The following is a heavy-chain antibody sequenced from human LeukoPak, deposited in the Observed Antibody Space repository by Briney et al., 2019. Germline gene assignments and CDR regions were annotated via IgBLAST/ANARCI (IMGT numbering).Heavy chain of an antibody. Sequence: ETLSLTCAVYGGSFSGYYWSWIRQPPGKGLEWIGEINHVGSTNYNPSLKSRVTISVDTSRKKFSLKLSSVTAADTAVYYCASVEMSTTNFGYWGQGTLVTVSS. CDR1: GGSFSGYY. D-gene: IGHD5-24*01. V-gene: IGHV4-34*01. CDR3: ASVEMSTTNFGY. CDR2: INHVGST. J-gene: IGHJ4*02.